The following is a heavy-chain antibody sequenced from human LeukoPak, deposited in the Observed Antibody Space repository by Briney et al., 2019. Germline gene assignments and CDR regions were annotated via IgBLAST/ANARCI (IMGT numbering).Heavy chain of an antibody. J-gene: IGHJ4*02. CDR2: INTDTGNP. Sequence: ASVKVSFKASGYTFTTYAMNWVRQAPGQGLEWMGWINTDTGNPTYAQGFTGRYVFSLDTSVRMAYLQISSLKAEDTAVYYCARARDCSGGNCYSDYWGQGTLVTVSS. CDR1: GYTFTTYA. CDR3: ARARDCSGGNCYSDY. V-gene: IGHV7-4-1*04. D-gene: IGHD2-15*01.